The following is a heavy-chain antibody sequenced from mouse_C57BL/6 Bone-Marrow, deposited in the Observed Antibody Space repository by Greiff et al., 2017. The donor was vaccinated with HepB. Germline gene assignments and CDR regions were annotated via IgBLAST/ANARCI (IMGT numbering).Heavy chain of an antibody. CDR2: ISDGGSYT. D-gene: IGHD1-1*01. CDR3: ARSRVITTVVARDCSFAY. V-gene: IGHV5-4*01. CDR1: GFTFSSYA. J-gene: IGHJ3*01. Sequence: EVQLVESGGGLVKPGGSLKLSCAASGFTFSSYAMSWVRQTPEKRLEWVATISDGGSYTYYPDNVKGRFTISRDNAKNNLYLQMSHLKSEDTAMYYCARSRVITTVVARDCSFAYWGQGTLVTVSA.